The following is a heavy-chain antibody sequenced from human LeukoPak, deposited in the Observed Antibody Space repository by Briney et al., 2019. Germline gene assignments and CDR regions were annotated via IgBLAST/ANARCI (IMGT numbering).Heavy chain of an antibody. CDR2: IWYDGSNK. Sequence: GSLRLSFAASGFPFSSYGMHWVRPAPGKGLAWVAVIWYDGSNKYYSDSVKGRFTISRDNSKNTLYLQMNSLRAEDTAVYYCARDPRGYCSGGSCYSGYFDYWGQGTLVTVSS. CDR1: GFPFSSYG. J-gene: IGHJ4*02. CDR3: ARDPRGYCSGGSCYSGYFDY. D-gene: IGHD2-15*01. V-gene: IGHV3-33*01.